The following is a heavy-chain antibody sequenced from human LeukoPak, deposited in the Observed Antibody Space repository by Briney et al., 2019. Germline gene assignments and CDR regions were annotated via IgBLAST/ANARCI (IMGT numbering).Heavy chain of an antibody. D-gene: IGHD3-9*01. CDR1: GFTFSSSW. CDR2: INSDASRT. V-gene: IGHV3-74*01. Sequence: PGGSLRLSCAASGFTFSSSWMHWVRQAPGRGLVWVSRINSDASRTSYADSVKGRFTISRDNAKNFLYLQMNSLRAEDTAVYYCARTYYDILTGYNPYFDYWGQGILVTVSS. CDR3: ARTYYDILTGYNPYFDY. J-gene: IGHJ4*02.